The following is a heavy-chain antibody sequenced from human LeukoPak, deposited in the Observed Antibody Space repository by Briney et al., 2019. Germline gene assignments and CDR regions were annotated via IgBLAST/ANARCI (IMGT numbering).Heavy chain of an antibody. D-gene: IGHD1-1*01. CDR1: GYTFTGNY. Sequence: ASLKVSCKASGYTFTGNYRHWVRQAPGQGLEWMGWSNPNSGGTKYAQKFQGRVNMSRDTTITTAYMQLSRLRSDDLAVYYCARRAVEYNWNDFDFWGQGTLVTVSS. J-gene: IGHJ4*02. CDR3: ARRAVEYNWNDFDF. V-gene: IGHV1-2*02. CDR2: SNPNSGGT.